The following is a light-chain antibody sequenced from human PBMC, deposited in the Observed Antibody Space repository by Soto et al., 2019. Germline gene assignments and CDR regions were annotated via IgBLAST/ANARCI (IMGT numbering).Light chain of an antibody. CDR1: QSVSSNF. CDR3: QQYGSSPLT. J-gene: IGKJ4*01. CDR2: GAS. Sequence: EIVLSQSPGTLSLSPGEGATLSCRASQSVSSNFLAWYQRKPGQAPRLLMYGASSRATGILDRFSGSGSGTDFTLTISRLEPEDCAVYYCQQYGSSPLTFGGGTKVEIK. V-gene: IGKV3-20*01.